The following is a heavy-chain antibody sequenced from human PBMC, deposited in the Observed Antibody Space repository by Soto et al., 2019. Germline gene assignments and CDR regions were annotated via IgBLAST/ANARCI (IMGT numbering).Heavy chain of an antibody. V-gene: IGHV1-69*12. Sequence: QVQLVQSGAEVKKPGSSVKVSCKASGGTFSNYALDWVRQAPGQGLEWMGGIIPIFGTVRHAQNFQGRVTITADESTATAYRELSSLRYEDTAMYYCATSGERDYYDHSGWRWGQGTRVTVSS. CDR2: IIPIFGTV. J-gene: IGHJ1*01. CDR3: ATSGERDYYDHSGWR. D-gene: IGHD3-22*01. CDR1: GGTFSNYA.